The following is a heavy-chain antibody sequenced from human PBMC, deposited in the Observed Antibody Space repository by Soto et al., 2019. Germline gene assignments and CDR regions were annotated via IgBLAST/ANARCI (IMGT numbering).Heavy chain of an antibody. CDR3: ARAMTSVGATTRGDY. J-gene: IGHJ4*02. D-gene: IGHD1-26*01. CDR2: INSDGSTT. CDR1: GFTFETYW. V-gene: IGHV3-74*01. Sequence: EVQLVESGGGLVQPGGSLRLSCAVSGFTFETYWMHWVRQAPGKGLAWVSRINSDGSTTDYADSVEGRFTISRDNAKNTLYLQTTSLTAEDTAIYYCARAMTSVGATTRGDYWGQGTLVTVSS.